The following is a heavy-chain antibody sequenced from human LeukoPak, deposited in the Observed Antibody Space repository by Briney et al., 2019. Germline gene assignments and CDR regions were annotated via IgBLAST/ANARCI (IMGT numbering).Heavy chain of an antibody. Sequence: GRSLRLSCAASGFTFDDYAMHWVRQAPGRGLEWVSGISWNSGRRGYADSVKGRFTISRDNAKNSLYLQMNSLRAEDTALYYCAKDRGGNFHYYFDYWGQGTLVTVSS. D-gene: IGHD4-23*01. CDR3: AKDRGGNFHYYFDY. J-gene: IGHJ4*02. V-gene: IGHV3-9*01. CDR1: GFTFDDYA. CDR2: ISWNSGRR.